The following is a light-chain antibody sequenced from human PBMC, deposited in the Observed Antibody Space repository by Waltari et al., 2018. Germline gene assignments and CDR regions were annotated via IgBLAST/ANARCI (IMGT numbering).Light chain of an antibody. CDR3: QSFDNMLSGGVV. V-gene: IGLV1-40*01. CDR2: GNN. CDR1: TSNIGCGHD. J-gene: IGLJ2*01. Sequence: QSVLTQPPSVSGTPGQRVTIPCSRRTSNIGCGHDDHRYQHLPGTAPKLLMYGNNNRPSGVPDRFSGSKSGTSASLAITGLQADDEADYFCQSFDNMLSGGVVFGGGTKLAVL.